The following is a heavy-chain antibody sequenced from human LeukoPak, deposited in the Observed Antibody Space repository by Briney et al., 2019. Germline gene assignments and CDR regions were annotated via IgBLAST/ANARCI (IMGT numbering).Heavy chain of an antibody. CDR3: AKQRSSGTLKYYYYMDV. D-gene: IGHD1-1*01. Sequence: GGSLRLSCAPSGFTFSSYGMDWVRQAPGKGLEWVSAISGSGGSTYYADSVKGRFTISRDNSKNTLYLQMNSLRAEDTAVYYCAKQRSSGTLKYYYYMDVWGKGTTVTVSS. J-gene: IGHJ6*03. CDR2: ISGSGGST. V-gene: IGHV3-23*01. CDR1: GFTFSSYG.